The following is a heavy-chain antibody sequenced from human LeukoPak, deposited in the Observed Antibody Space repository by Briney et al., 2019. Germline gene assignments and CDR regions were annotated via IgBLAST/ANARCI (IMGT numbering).Heavy chain of an antibody. CDR1: GYSISSGYY. Sequence: PSETLSLTCAASGYSISSGYYWSWILQPPGNVLEWIATIYHSGSTYFNPSLKSRVTISVDTSNNQFSLKLSSVTAADTAVYYCARGRGIAARRGGYYYYYMDVWGKGTTVTVSS. D-gene: IGHD6-6*01. V-gene: IGHV4-38-2*01. J-gene: IGHJ6*03. CDR2: IYHSGST. CDR3: ARGRGIAARRGGYYYYYMDV.